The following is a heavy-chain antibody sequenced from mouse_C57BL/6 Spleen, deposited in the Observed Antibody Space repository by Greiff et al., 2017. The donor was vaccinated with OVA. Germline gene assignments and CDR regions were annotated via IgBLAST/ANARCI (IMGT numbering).Heavy chain of an antibody. V-gene: IGHV2-9-1*01. Sequence: QVQLKQSGPGLVAPSQSLSITCTVSGFSLTSYAISWVRQPPGKGLEWLGVIWTGGGTNYNSALKSRLSISKDNSKSQVFLKMNSLQTDDTARYYCAKIYYGNYAGMDYWGQGTSVTVSS. CDR3: AKIYYGNYAGMDY. D-gene: IGHD2-1*01. CDR1: GFSLTSYA. CDR2: IWTGGGT. J-gene: IGHJ4*01.